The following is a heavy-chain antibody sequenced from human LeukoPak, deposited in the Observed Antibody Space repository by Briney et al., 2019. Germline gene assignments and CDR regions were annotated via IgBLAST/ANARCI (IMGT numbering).Heavy chain of an antibody. Sequence: PGGSLRLSCAASGFTFSSYAMSWVRQAPGKGLEWVSAISGSGGSTYYADSVKGRFTISRDNSKNTLYLQMNSLRAEDTAVYYCARGHRGYSSSWYGAFDIWGQGTMVTVSS. CDR1: GFTFSSYA. CDR3: ARGHRGYSSSWYGAFDI. D-gene: IGHD6-13*01. J-gene: IGHJ3*02. V-gene: IGHV3-23*01. CDR2: ISGSGGST.